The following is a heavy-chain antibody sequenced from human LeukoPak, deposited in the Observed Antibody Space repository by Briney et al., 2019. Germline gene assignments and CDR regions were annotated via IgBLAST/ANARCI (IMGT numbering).Heavy chain of an antibody. J-gene: IGHJ4*02. D-gene: IGHD2-21*02. CDR1: GFTFSTYW. Sequence: GGSLRLSCAASGFTFSTYWMSWVRQAPGKGLEWVANIKQDGSEKYYMDSVKGRFTISRDNARNSLNLQMNSLRAEDTAVYYCARDPRSKGGDWGDFDYWGQGTLVTVSS. CDR2: IKQDGSEK. CDR3: ARDPRSKGGDWGDFDY. V-gene: IGHV3-7*01.